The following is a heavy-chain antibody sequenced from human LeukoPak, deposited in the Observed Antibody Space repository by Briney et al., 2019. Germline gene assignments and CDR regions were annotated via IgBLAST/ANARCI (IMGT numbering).Heavy chain of an antibody. V-gene: IGHV1-18*01. D-gene: IGHD3-22*01. CDR3: ARDRLRFAMIAESRLNWFDP. CDR1: SYTFTNYA. Sequence: ASVNVSCKASSYTFTNYAFTWVGQAPGQGLEWMGWISAYNGNTNYAQKLQGRVTMTTDTSTSTAYMELRSLRSDDTAVYYCARDRLRFAMIAESRLNWFDPWGQGTLVTVSS. CDR2: ISAYNGNT. J-gene: IGHJ5*02.